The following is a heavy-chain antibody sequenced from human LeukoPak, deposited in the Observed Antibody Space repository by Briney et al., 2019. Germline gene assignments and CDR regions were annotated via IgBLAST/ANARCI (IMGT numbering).Heavy chain of an antibody. V-gene: IGHV4-59*08. CDR1: GGSISSYY. D-gene: IGHD2-2*01. J-gene: IGHJ5*02. CDR2: IYYRGST. CDR3: ARRLPAAQNNWFDP. Sequence: SETLSLTCTVSGGSISSYYWSWIRQPPGKGLEWIGYIYYRGSTNYNPSLKSRVTISVDTSKNQFSLKLSSVTAADTAVYYCARRLPAAQNNWFDPWGQGTLVTVSS.